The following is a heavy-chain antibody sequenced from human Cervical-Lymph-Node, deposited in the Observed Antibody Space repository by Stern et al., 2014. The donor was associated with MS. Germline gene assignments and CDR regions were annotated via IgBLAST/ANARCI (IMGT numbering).Heavy chain of an antibody. D-gene: IGHD2-2*01. Sequence: QVPLLQPGAEVKKPGDSVKVSCKASGYTFTSYGISWVRQAPGQGLEWMGWNSAYNGNTNYAPKLQGRFPVTTDTSTSTAYMELRSLRSDDTAVYYCARGLLCSDNAFDIWGQGTMVTVSS. CDR2: NSAYNGNT. V-gene: IGHV1-18*01. J-gene: IGHJ3*02. CDR1: GYTFTSYG. CDR3: ARGLLCSDNAFDI.